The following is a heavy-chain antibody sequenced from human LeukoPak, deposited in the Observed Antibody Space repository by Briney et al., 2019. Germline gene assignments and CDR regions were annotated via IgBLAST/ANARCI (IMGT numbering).Heavy chain of an antibody. D-gene: IGHD3-10*01. J-gene: IGHJ4*02. CDR2: IKIKIAGGTT. CDR1: GLTSSDAW. V-gene: IGHV3-15*01. Sequence: GGSLRLSCAASGLTSSDAWMSWVRQAPGQGLEWVGRIKIKIAGGTTDFAAPVKGRFTISRDDSKNTLDLQMNNLKIEDTAVYYCTTGGHYYGQWGQGTLVTVSS. CDR3: TTGGHYYGQ.